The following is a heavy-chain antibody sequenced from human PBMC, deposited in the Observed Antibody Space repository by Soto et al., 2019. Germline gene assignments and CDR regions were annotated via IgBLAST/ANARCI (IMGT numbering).Heavy chain of an antibody. CDR2: ISGSGGST. J-gene: IGHJ3*02. Sequence: EVQLLESGGGLVQPGGSLRLSCAASGFTFSSYAMSWVRQAPGKGLEWVSAISGSGGSTYYADSVKGRFTISRDNSKNTLYLQMNSLRAEDTAVYYCAKDVRGIVGAWDAFDIWGQGTMVTVSS. CDR1: GFTFSSYA. CDR3: AKDVRGIVGAWDAFDI. V-gene: IGHV3-23*01. D-gene: IGHD1-26*01.